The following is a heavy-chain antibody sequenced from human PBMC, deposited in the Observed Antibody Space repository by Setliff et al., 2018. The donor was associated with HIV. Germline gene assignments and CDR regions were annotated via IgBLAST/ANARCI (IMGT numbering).Heavy chain of an antibody. CDR2: IYSSGST. Sequence: SETLSLTCSVSGGSMSGYYWNWIRQPAGKGLEWIGRIYSSGSTNHNPSLKSRVTMSVDTSKNQFSLKLSSVTAADTAVYYCARGLPYYYDSSGYYYFDYWGQGTLVTVSS. J-gene: IGHJ4*02. CDR1: GGSMSGYY. V-gene: IGHV4-4*07. D-gene: IGHD3-22*01. CDR3: ARGLPYYYDSSGYYYFDY.